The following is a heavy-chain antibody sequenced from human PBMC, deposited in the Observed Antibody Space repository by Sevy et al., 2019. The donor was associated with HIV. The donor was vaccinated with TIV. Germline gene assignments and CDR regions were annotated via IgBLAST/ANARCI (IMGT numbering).Heavy chain of an antibody. D-gene: IGHD4-17*01. Sequence: SETLSLTCTVSGGSISSGSYYWSWIRQPAGKGLEWIGRIYTSGSTNYHPSLKSRVTISVDTSKNQFSLKLSSVTAADTAVYYCARETTVTTYYYYYMDVWGKGTTVTVSS. V-gene: IGHV4-61*02. J-gene: IGHJ6*03. CDR2: IYTSGST. CDR1: GGSISSGSYY. CDR3: ARETTVTTYYYYYMDV.